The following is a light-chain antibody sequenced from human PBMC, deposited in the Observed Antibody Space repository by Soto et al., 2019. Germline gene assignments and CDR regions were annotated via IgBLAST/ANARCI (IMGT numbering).Light chain of an antibody. J-gene: IGLJ1*01. Sequence: QSALTQPASVSGSPGQSITISCTGTSSDVGGHNYVSWYQQHPGKAPKLMIFEVSNRPSGVSIRFSGSKSGYTASLTISGLQVEDEADYYCSSYTSKSARVFGTGTKLTVL. CDR3: SSYTSKSARV. V-gene: IGLV2-14*01. CDR2: EVS. CDR1: SSDVGGHNY.